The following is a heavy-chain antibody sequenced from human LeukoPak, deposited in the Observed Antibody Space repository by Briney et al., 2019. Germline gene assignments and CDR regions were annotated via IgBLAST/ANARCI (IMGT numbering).Heavy chain of an antibody. Sequence: ASVKVSCKASGYTFTGYYMHWVRQAPGQGLEWMGWINPNSGGTNYAQKFQGRVTMTRDTSISTAYMELSRLRSDDTAVYYCARVSSSWYWSIYWFDPWGQGTLVTVSS. CDR1: GYTFTGYY. J-gene: IGHJ5*02. V-gene: IGHV1-2*02. CDR3: ARVSSSWYWSIYWFDP. D-gene: IGHD6-13*01. CDR2: INPNSGGT.